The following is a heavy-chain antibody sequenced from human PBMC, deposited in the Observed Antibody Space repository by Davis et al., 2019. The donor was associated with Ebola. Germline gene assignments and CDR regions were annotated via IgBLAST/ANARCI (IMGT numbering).Heavy chain of an antibody. Sequence: PGGSLRLSCAASGFTFSSYGMHWVRQAPGKGLEWVAVISYDGSNKYYADSVKGRFTISRDNAKNSLYLQMNSLRAEDTAVYYCARVEGVVVVAAKTRYYYGMDVWGQGTTVTVSS. CDR2: ISYDGSNK. D-gene: IGHD2-15*01. CDR3: ARVEGVVVVAAKTRYYYGMDV. CDR1: GFTFSSYG. J-gene: IGHJ6*02. V-gene: IGHV3-30*03.